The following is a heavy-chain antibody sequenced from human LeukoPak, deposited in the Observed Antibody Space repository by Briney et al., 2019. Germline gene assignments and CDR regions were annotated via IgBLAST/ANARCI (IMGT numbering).Heavy chain of an antibody. CDR3: ARRSSSGWTFDY. Sequence: KPSETLSLTCTVSGGPISSSNYYWGWIRQPPGKGLEWIASIYYSGSTYYNPSLKSRVTISVDTSKNQFSLKLSSVTAADTAAYYCARRSSSGWTFDYWGQGTLVTVSS. J-gene: IGHJ4*02. CDR2: IYYSGST. D-gene: IGHD6-19*01. CDR1: GGPISSSNYY. V-gene: IGHV4-39*01.